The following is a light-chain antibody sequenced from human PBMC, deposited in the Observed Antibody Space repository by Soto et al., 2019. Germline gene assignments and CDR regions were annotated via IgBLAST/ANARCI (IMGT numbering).Light chain of an antibody. CDR2: DDN. V-gene: IGLV3-21*02. J-gene: IGLJ2*01. CDR3: QVWDSGTDHAV. CDR1: NIGSQS. Sequence: SYELTQPPSVSVAPGQSARITCGGNNIGSQSVHWYQQKPGQAPVLVVYDDNDRPSGIPARFSGSKSGNTATLSITRVGAGDEADYYCQVWDSGTDHAVFGGGTKLTVL.